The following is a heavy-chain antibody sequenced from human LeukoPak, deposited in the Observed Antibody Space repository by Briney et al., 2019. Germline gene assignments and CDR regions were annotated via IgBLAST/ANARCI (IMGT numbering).Heavy chain of an antibody. D-gene: IGHD3-22*01. V-gene: IGHV4-59*01. CDR1: GGSISSYY. J-gene: IGHJ4*02. CDR3: AREVGYYDSSGFFDY. Sequence: SSETLSLTCTVSGGSISSYYWSWIRQPPGKGLEWIGYIYYSGSTNYNPSLKSRVTISVDTSKNQFSLKLSSVTAADTAVYYCAREVGYYDSSGFFDYWGQGTLVTVSS. CDR2: IYYSGST.